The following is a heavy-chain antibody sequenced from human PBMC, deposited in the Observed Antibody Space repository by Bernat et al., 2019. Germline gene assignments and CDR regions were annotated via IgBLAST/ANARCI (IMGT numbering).Heavy chain of an antibody. J-gene: IGHJ5*02. CDR2: INPSGGST. CDR3: ASTLIVVPAAMGWFDP. D-gene: IGHD2-2*01. V-gene: IGHV1-46*03. CDR1: GYTFTSYY. Sequence: QVQLVQSGAEVKKPGASVKVSCKASGYTFTSYYMHWVRQAPGQGLEWMGIINPSGGSTSYAQKFQGRGTMTRDTSTSTVYMELSSLRSEDTAVYYCASTLIVVPAAMGWFDPWGQGTLVTVSS.